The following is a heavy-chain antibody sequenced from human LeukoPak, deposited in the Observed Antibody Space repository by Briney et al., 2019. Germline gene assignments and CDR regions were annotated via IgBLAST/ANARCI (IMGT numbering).Heavy chain of an antibody. CDR1: GFTFSSHA. J-gene: IGHJ4*02. CDR2: ISGSGGST. CDR3: ASGSSSDRGFDY. Sequence: SGGSLRHSCAASGFTFSSHAMSWVRQAPGKGLEWVSAISGSGGSTYYADSVKGRFTISRDNSKNTLYLQMNSLRAEDTAVYYCASGSSSDRGFDYWGQGTLVTVSS. V-gene: IGHV3-23*01. D-gene: IGHD6-6*01.